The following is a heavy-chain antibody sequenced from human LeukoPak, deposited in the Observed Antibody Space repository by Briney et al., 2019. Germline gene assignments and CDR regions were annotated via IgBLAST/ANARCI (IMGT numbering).Heavy chain of an antibody. CDR1: GLTFTRNW. CDR3: ARELPFDY. J-gene: IGHJ4*02. V-gene: IGHV3-74*01. Sequence: GGSLRLSCAASGLTFTRNWMHWVRQAPGKGLVWVSRINSDGSTTTYADFVKGRFTISRDNAKNTLYLQMNSLRAEDTAVYYCARELPFDYWGQGTLVPSPQ. CDR2: INSDGSTT. D-gene: IGHD2-21*02.